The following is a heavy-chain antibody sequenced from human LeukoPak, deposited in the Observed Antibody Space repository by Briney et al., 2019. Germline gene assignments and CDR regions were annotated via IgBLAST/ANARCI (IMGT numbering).Heavy chain of an antibody. CDR3: AKDKDWNDGMDV. CDR1: RFIFDDYG. D-gene: IGHD1-1*01. V-gene: IGHV3-9*01. Sequence: GGSLRLSCAASRFIFDDYGMHWVRQAPGKGLEWVSGISWNSGTIGYADSVKGRFTISRDNVKNSLYLQMNSLRAEDTALYYCAKDKDWNDGMDVWGQGTTVTVSS. CDR2: ISWNSGTI. J-gene: IGHJ6*02.